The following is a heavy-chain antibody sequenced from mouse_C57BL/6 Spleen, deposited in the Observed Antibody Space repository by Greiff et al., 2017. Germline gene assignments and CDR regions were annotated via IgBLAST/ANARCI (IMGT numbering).Heavy chain of an antibody. CDR1: GYTFTDYE. V-gene: IGHV1-15*01. CDR2: IDPETGGT. Sequence: VQLKESGAELVRPGASVTLSCKASGYTFTDYEMHWVKQTPVHGLEWIGAIDPETGGTAYNQKFKGKAILTADKSSSTAYMELRSLTSEDSAVYYCTRSLHREFAYWGQGTLVTVSA. D-gene: IGHD6-1*01. J-gene: IGHJ3*01. CDR3: TRSLHREFAY.